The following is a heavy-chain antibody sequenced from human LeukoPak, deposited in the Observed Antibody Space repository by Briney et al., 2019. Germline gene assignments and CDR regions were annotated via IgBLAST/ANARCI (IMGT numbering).Heavy chain of an antibody. CDR1: GFTFTSYS. CDR3: AKDPSRYGY. V-gene: IGHV3-23*01. CDR2: ISGGGGST. D-gene: IGHD1-1*01. J-gene: IGHJ4*02. Sequence: GGSLRLSCAASGFTFTSYSMNWVRQAPGKGLEWVSTISGGGGSTYYADSVKGRFTISRDNSKNTLYLQMNSLRAEDTAVYYCAKDPSRYGYWGQGTLVTVSS.